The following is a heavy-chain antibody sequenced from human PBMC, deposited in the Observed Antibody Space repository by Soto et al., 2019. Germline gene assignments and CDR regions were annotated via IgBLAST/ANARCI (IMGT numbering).Heavy chain of an antibody. CDR3: ARVTLPSTLFGVGRDWYFDL. J-gene: IGHJ2*01. D-gene: IGHD3-3*01. V-gene: IGHV4-59*01. CDR2: IFYSGST. CDR1: GGSISSYY. Sequence: QVQLQESGPGLVKPSETLSLTCTVSGGSISSYYWSWIRQPPGKGLEWIAYIFYSGSTNYNPSLKSRAPISVDTSQNQFSLKLSSVTAADTAVYYCARVTLPSTLFGVGRDWYFDLWGRGTLVTVSS.